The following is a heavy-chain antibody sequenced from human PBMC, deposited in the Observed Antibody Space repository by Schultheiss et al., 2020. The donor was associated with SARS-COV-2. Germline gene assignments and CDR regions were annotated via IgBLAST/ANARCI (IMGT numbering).Heavy chain of an antibody. J-gene: IGHJ4*02. CDR3: ARGGGYSSPADY. CDR2: IYYSGST. CDR1: GGSISSYY. Sequence: SETLSLTCTVSGGSISSYYWSWIRQPPGKGLEWIGYIYYSGSTNYNPSLKSRVTISVDTSKNQFSLKLSSVTAADTAVYYCARGGGYSSPADYWGQGTLVTVSS. D-gene: IGHD5-18*01. V-gene: IGHV4-59*01.